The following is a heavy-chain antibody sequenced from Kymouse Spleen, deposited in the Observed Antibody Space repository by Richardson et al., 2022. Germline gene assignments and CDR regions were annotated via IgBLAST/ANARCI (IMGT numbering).Heavy chain of an antibody. D-gene: IGHD5-12*01. J-gene: IGHJ4*02. V-gene: IGHV3-9*01. CDR1: GFTFDDYA. CDR3: AKDQVATIRGDFDY. CDR2: ISWNSGSI. Sequence: EVQLVESGGGLVQPGRSLRLSCAASGFTFDDYAMHWVRQAPGKGLEWVSGISWNSGSIGYADSVKGRFTISRDNAKNSLYLQMNSLRAEDTALYYCAKDQVATIRGDFDYWGQGTLVTVSS.